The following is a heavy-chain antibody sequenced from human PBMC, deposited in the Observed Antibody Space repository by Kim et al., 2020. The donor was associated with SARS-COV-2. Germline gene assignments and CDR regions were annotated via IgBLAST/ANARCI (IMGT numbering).Heavy chain of an antibody. CDR3: ALAAAGTFFDY. V-gene: IGHV3-48*04. Sequence: GGSLRLSCAASGFTFSSYSMNWVRQAPGKGLEWVSYISSSSSTIYYADSVKGRFTISRDNAKNSLYLQMNSLRAEDTAVYYCALAAAGTFFDYWGQGTLVTVSS. CDR1: GFTFSSYS. D-gene: IGHD6-13*01. CDR2: ISSSSSTI. J-gene: IGHJ4*02.